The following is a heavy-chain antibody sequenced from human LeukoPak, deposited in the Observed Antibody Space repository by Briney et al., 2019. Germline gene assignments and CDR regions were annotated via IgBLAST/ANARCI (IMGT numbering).Heavy chain of an antibody. D-gene: IGHD3-22*01. Sequence: VRQAPGQGLEWMGIINPSGGSTSYAQKFQGRVTMTRDTSTSTVYMELSSLRSEDTAVYYCARDISGYYDYWGQGTLVTVSS. CDR2: INPSGGST. V-gene: IGHV1-46*01. J-gene: IGHJ4*02. CDR3: ARDISGYYDY.